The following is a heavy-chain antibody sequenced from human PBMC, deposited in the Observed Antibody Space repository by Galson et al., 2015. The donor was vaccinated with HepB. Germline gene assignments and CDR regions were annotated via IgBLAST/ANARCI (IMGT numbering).Heavy chain of an antibody. J-gene: IGHJ4*02. D-gene: IGHD1-20*01. CDR2: ISAYNGNT. Sequence: SVKVSCKASGYTFTSYGISWVRQAPGQGLEWMGWISAYNGNTNYAQKLQGRVTMTTDTSTSTAYMELRSLRSDDTAVYYCARDLEYNWNPMVVDYWGQGTLVTVSS. V-gene: IGHV1-18*01. CDR3: ARDLEYNWNPMVVDY. CDR1: GYTFTSYG.